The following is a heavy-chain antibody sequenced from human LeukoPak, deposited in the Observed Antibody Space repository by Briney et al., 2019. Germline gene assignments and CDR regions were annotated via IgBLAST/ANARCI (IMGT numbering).Heavy chain of an antibody. CDR1: GFTSNSYW. Sequence: GGSLRLSCAASGFTSNSYWTSWVRQAPGKGLEWVANIKQDGSDKYYVDSVKGRFTISRDNAKNSLYLQLNSLRTEDTAVYYCARAFSDYWSGLNAFDIWGQGQWSPSLQ. J-gene: IGHJ3*02. D-gene: IGHD3-3*01. V-gene: IGHV3-7*01. CDR3: ARAFSDYWSGLNAFDI. CDR2: IKQDGSDK.